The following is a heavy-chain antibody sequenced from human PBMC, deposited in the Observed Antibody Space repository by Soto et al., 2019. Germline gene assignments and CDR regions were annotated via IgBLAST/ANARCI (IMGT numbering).Heavy chain of an antibody. V-gene: IGHV1-69*13. CDR1: GGTFSSYA. Sequence: ASVKVSCKASGGTFSSYAISWVRQAPGQGLEWMGGIIPIFGTANYAQKFQGRVTITADESTSTAYMELSSLRSEDTAVYYCARDQSGSGSSPFDYWGQGTLVTVSS. D-gene: IGHD3-10*01. CDR2: IIPIFGTA. CDR3: ARDQSGSGSSPFDY. J-gene: IGHJ4*02.